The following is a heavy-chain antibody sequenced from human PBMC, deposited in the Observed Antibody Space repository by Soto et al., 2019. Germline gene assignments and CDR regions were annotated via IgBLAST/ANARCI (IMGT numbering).Heavy chain of an antibody. D-gene: IGHD2-21*02. CDR1: GGSIRSGGYY. Sequence: QVQLQESGPGLVKPSQTLSLTCTVSGGSIRSGGYYWSWIRQHPGKGLEWIGYIFDSGSTFYNPSLECRVTISVDTSKNQFSMKLTSVTAADTAVYYCARDVVTTYGLDVWGQGTTVTVSS. J-gene: IGHJ6*02. V-gene: IGHV4-31*03. CDR2: IFDSGST. CDR3: ARDVVTTYGLDV.